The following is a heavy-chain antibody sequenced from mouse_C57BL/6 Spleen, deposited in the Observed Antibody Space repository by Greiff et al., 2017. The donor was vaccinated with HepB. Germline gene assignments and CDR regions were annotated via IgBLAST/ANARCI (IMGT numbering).Heavy chain of an antibody. Sequence: EVKLMESEGGLVQPGSSMKLSCTASGFTFSDYYMAWVRQVPEKGLEWVANINYDGSSTYYLDSLKSRFIISRDNAKNILYLQMSSLKSEDTATYYCARALYYGNYDYFDYWGQGTTLTVSS. V-gene: IGHV5-16*01. CDR1: GFTFSDYY. CDR3: ARALYYGNYDYFDY. D-gene: IGHD2-1*01. J-gene: IGHJ2*01. CDR2: INYDGSST.